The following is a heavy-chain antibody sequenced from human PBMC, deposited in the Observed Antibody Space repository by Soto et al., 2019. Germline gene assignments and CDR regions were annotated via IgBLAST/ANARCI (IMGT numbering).Heavy chain of an antibody. CDR3: ARVTGRSGWYDFGNWFDP. D-gene: IGHD6-19*01. CDR1: GYTFTTYG. J-gene: IGHJ5*01. V-gene: IGHV1-18*01. Sequence: QVQLVQSGAEVKKPGASVKVSCKATGYTFTTYGISWMRQAPGQGLEWMGWISTTNGRTRYAQKFQGRVTMTTDTSTTTAYMDLRSLRSDDTAVYYCARVTGRSGWYDFGNWFDPWGQGTVVIVSS. CDR2: ISTTNGRT.